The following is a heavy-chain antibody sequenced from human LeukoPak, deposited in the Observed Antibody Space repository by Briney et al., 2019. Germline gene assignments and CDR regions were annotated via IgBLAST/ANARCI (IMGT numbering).Heavy chain of an antibody. CDR2: INHGGST. J-gene: IGHJ3*02. Sequence: SETLSLTCAVYGGSFSGYYWSWIRQPPGKGLEWIGEINHGGSTNYNPSLKSRVTISVDTSKNQFSLKLSSVTAADTAVYYCARSTLRIRGVINRGAFDIWGQGTMVTVSS. D-gene: IGHD3-10*01. CDR1: GGSFSGYY. V-gene: IGHV4-34*01. CDR3: ARSTLRIRGVINRGAFDI.